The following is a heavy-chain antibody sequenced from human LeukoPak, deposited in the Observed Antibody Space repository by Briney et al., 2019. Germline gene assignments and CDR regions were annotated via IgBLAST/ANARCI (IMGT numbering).Heavy chain of an antibody. CDR3: XRXXRXGYNLASAFDI. Sequence: PGGSLXLSCAAXXXXXSXXXXXXVXXXXGXXXXXVXXXXSXGSTXXEDSXXXRFTISRDNSKNTLYLQVNSLRAEDTAVYXCXRXXRXGYNLASAFDIWXQGTMVTVSS. D-gene: IGHD5-24*01. CDR1: XXXXSXXX. V-gene: IGHV3-66*01. CDR2: XXSXGST. J-gene: IGHJ3*02.